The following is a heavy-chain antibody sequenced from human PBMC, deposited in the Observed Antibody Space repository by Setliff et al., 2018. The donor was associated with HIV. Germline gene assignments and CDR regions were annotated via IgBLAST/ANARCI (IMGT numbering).Heavy chain of an antibody. D-gene: IGHD5-12*01. J-gene: IGHJ6*03. V-gene: IGHV3-53*05. CDR2: VHREGDT. Sequence: GGSLRLSCAASGFTVSGNLMAWVRLAPGQGLEWVSGVHREGDTHYADSVRGRFTISRDNSKNTLYLQMRSLRAEDTAVYYCAKEGEWQRSRGYMDVWGKGTTVTVSS. CDR1: GFTVSGNL. CDR3: AKEGEWQRSRGYMDV.